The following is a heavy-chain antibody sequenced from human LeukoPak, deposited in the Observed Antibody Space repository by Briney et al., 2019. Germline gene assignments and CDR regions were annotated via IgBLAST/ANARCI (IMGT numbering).Heavy chain of an antibody. Sequence: AGGSLRLSCAASGFTVSSNYMSWVRQAPGKGLEWVSVIYSGGSTYYADSVKGRFTISRDNSKSTLYLQMNSLRAEDTAVYYCARDIVATNFDYWGQGTLVTVSS. CDR3: ARDIVATNFDY. V-gene: IGHV3-66*01. J-gene: IGHJ4*02. CDR2: IYSGGST. CDR1: GFTVSSNY. D-gene: IGHD5-12*01.